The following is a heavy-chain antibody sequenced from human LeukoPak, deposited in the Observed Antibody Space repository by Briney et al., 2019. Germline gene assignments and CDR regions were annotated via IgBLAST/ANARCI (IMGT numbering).Heavy chain of an antibody. CDR2: IIPILGIA. D-gene: IGHD3-10*01. Sequence: GASVKVSCKASGGTFSSYAISWVRQAPGQGLEWMGRIIPILGIANYAQKFQGRVTITADKSTSTAYMELRSLRSDDTAVYYCARLPRAKCVDYWGQGTLVTVSS. V-gene: IGHV1-69*04. CDR3: ARLPRAKCVDY. J-gene: IGHJ4*02. CDR1: GGTFSSYA.